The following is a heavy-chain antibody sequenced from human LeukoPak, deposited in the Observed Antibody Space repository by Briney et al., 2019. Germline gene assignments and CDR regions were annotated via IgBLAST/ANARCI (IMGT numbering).Heavy chain of an antibody. Sequence: SETLSLTCTVSGGSISSSSYYWGWIRQPPGKGLEWIGSIYYSGSTYYNPSLKSRVTISVDTSKNQFSLKLSSVTAADTAVYYCARLVLGSGWYFDYWGQGTLVTVSS. V-gene: IGHV4-39*01. CDR1: GGSISSSSYY. CDR3: ARLVLGSGWYFDY. D-gene: IGHD6-19*01. CDR2: IYYSGST. J-gene: IGHJ4*02.